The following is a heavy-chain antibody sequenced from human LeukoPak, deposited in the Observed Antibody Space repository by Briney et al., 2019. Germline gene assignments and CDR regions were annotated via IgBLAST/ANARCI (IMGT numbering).Heavy chain of an antibody. CDR3: ARDHSRGSGLDY. V-gene: IGHV3-33*01. CDR2: IWYDRSNK. J-gene: IGHJ4*02. CDR1: GFTFSSYG. Sequence: GGSLRLSCAASGFTFSSYGMHWVRQAPGKGLEWVAVIWYDRSNKYYADSVKGRFTISRDNSKNTLYLQMNSLRAEDTAVYYCARDHSRGSGLDYWGQGTLVTVSS. D-gene: IGHD3-10*01.